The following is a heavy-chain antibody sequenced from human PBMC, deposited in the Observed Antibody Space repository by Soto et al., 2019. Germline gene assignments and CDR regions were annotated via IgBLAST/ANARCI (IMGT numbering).Heavy chain of an antibody. Sequence: SETLSLTCTVSGGSISSSSYYWGWIRQPPGKGLEWIGSIYYSGSTYYNPSLKSRVTISVDTSKNQFSLKLSSVTAADTAVYYCATSGYRGWFDPWGQGTLVTVSS. J-gene: IGHJ5*02. V-gene: IGHV4-39*01. CDR1: GGSISSSSYY. CDR2: IYYSGST. CDR3: ATSGYRGWFDP. D-gene: IGHD4-4*01.